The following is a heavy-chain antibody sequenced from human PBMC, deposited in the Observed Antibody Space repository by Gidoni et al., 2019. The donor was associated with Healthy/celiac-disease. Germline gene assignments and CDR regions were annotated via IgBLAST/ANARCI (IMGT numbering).Heavy chain of an antibody. CDR3: ARHVNYYDSSGYYLYDAFDI. Sequence: EVQLVQPGAEVTKPGESLKFYCNCAGYSFTSSGSGWVRQVPGKGLEWMGIIYPGDSDTRYSPSFQGQVTISADKSISTAYLQWSSLKASDTAMYYCARHVNYYDSSGYYLYDAFDIWGQGTMVTVSS. J-gene: IGHJ3*02. CDR2: IYPGDSDT. D-gene: IGHD3-22*01. V-gene: IGHV5-51*01. CDR1: GYSFTSSG.